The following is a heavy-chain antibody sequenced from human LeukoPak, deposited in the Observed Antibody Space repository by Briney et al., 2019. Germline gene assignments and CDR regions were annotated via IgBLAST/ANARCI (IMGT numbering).Heavy chain of an antibody. J-gene: IGHJ4*02. CDR2: IIPIFGTA. CDR1: GGTFSSYA. CDR3: AREAEITMVRGVIIHFDY. V-gene: IGHV1-69*05. D-gene: IGHD3-10*01. Sequence: SVKVSCKASGGTFSSYAISWVRQAPGQGLEWMGGIIPIFGTANYAQKFQGRVTITTDESTSTAYMELSSLRSEDTAVYYCAREAEITMVRGVIIHFDYWGQGTLVTVSS.